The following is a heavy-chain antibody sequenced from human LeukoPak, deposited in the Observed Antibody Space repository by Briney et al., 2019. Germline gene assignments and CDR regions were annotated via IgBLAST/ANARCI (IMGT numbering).Heavy chain of an antibody. CDR2: INHSGST. J-gene: IGHJ6*03. V-gene: IGHV4-34*01. CDR1: GGSFSGYY. D-gene: IGHD6-13*01. Sequence: SETLSLTCAVYGGSFSGYYWSWTRQPPGKGLEWIGEINHSGSTNYNPSLKSRVTISVDTSKNRFSLKLSSVTAADTAVYYCARGLSISRYSSSWYRGDYYYYMDVWGKGTTVTVSS. CDR3: ARGLSISRYSSSWYRGDYYYYMDV.